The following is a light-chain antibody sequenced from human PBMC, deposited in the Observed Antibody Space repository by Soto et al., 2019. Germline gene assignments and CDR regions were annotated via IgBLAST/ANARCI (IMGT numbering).Light chain of an antibody. CDR1: SSNIGGGYD. V-gene: IGLV1-40*01. Sequence: QSVLTQPPSVSEAPGQRVTISCTGSSSNIGGGYDVHGFQQLPGTAPKLLFYGKNNRPSGVPDRFSGSTSGTSASLAITGLQTDDEAIYYCQSYGASLSGYVLGTGTKVTGL. CDR3: QSYGASLSGYV. CDR2: GKN. J-gene: IGLJ1*01.